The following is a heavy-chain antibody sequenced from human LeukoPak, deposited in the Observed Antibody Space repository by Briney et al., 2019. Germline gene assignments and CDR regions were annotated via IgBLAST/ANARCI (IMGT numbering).Heavy chain of an antibody. D-gene: IGHD3-10*01. V-gene: IGHV1-18*01. CDR1: GYTFTSYG. J-gene: IGHJ4*02. CDR2: ISAYNGNT. Sequence: ASVKVSCKASGYTFTSYGISWVRQAPGQGLEWMGWISAYNGNTNYAQKLQGRVTMTTDTPTSTAYMELRSLRSDDTAVYYCARGALLWFGAKMEYYFDYWGQGTPLTVSS. CDR3: ARGALLWFGAKMEYYFDY.